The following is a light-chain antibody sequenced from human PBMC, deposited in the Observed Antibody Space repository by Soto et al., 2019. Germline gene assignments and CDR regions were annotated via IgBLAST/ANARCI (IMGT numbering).Light chain of an antibody. Sequence: EIVMTQSPATLSVSPGERATLSCRASQSVSSNLAWYQQKPGQAPRLLIYGASTRATGIPARFSGSGSGTVFTLTISSLQSEDFAVYYCQHYNNWPPETFGQGTKVEIK. CDR2: GAS. CDR1: QSVSSN. J-gene: IGKJ1*01. CDR3: QHYNNWPPET. V-gene: IGKV3-15*01.